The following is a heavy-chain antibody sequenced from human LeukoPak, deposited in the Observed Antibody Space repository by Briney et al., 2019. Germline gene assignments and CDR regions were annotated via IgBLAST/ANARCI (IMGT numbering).Heavy chain of an antibody. J-gene: IGHJ4*02. D-gene: IGHD3-10*01. Sequence: PGGSLRLSCAASGFTFSTYGMHWVRQAPGKGLEWVAFIRYDGSNKYYADSVKGRFTISRDNSKNTLYLQMNSLRAEDTAVYYCAKEAGDYGSGPYYFDYWGQGTLVTVSS. CDR2: IRYDGSNK. V-gene: IGHV3-30*02. CDR3: AKEAGDYGSGPYYFDY. CDR1: GFTFSTYG.